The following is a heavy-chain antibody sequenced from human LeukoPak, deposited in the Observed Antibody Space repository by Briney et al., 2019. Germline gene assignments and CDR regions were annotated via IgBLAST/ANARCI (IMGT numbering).Heavy chain of an antibody. Sequence: GGSLRLSCAASGFTFSSYGMHWVRQAPGKGLEWVAVISYDGSNKYYADSVKGRFTISRDNSKNTLYLQMDSLRAEDTAVYYCARVSGDLLDYWGQGTLVTVSS. CDR2: ISYDGSNK. CDR3: ARVSGDLLDY. J-gene: IGHJ4*02. CDR1: GFTFSSYG. V-gene: IGHV3-30*03. D-gene: IGHD2-21*02.